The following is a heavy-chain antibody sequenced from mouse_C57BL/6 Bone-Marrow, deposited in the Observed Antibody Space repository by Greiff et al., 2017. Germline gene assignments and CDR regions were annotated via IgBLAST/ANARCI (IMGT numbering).Heavy chain of an antibody. CDR1: GYTFTSYW. J-gene: IGHJ1*03. CDR3: ARSIPGRGWYFDV. CDR2: IYPGSGST. D-gene: IGHD3-2*02. Sequence: VQLQQPGAELVKPGASVKMSCKASGYTFTSYWITWVKQRPGQGLEWIGDIYPGSGSTNYNEKFKSKATLTVDTSSSTAYMQLSSLTSEDSAVYDGARSIPGRGWYFDVWGTGTTVTVAS. V-gene: IGHV1-55*01.